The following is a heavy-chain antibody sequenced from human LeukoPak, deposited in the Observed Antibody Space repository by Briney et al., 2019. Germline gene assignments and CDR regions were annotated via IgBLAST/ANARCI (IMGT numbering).Heavy chain of an antibody. V-gene: IGHV3-15*07. CDR1: GFTFSNAW. D-gene: IGHD3-3*01. Sequence: GGSLRLSCAASGFTFSNAWMNWVRQAPGKGLEWVGRIKSKTDGGTTDYAAPVKGRFTISRDDSKNTLYLQMNSLKTEDTAVHYCTTKFGGVVITVYWGQGTLVTVSS. J-gene: IGHJ4*02. CDR3: TTKFGGVVITVY. CDR2: IKSKTDGGTT.